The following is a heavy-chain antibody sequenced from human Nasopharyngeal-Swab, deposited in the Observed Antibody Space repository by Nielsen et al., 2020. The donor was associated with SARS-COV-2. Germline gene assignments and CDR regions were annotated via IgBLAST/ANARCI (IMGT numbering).Heavy chain of an antibody. V-gene: IGHV3-64*01. D-gene: IGHD2-8*01. CDR3: VRDQRLGVPMALGRAVFDY. CDR1: GFTFSGYS. CDR2: ISDTGDTT. J-gene: IGHJ4*02. Sequence: GESLKISCAVSGFTFSGYSMHWVRQAPGKGLEYVSAISDTGDTTYYARSVRGRFTISRDNSKNTLFLQMGSLRTEDAAVYYCVRDQRLGVPMALGRAVFDYWGQGTLVTVSS.